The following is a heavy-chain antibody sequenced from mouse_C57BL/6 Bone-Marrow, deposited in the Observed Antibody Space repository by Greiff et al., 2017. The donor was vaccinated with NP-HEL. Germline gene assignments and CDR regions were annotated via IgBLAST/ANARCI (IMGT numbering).Heavy chain of an antibody. D-gene: IGHD2-14*01. CDR1: GYTFTSYG. V-gene: IGHV1-81*01. CDR3: ARGGRGILYYAMDY. Sequence: QVQLQQSGAELARPGASVKLYCKASGYTFTSYGISWVKQRTGQGLEWIGEIYPRSGNTYYNEKFKGKATLTADKSSSTAYMELRSLTSEDSAVYFCARGGRGILYYAMDYWGQGTSVTVSS. CDR2: IYPRSGNT. J-gene: IGHJ4*01.